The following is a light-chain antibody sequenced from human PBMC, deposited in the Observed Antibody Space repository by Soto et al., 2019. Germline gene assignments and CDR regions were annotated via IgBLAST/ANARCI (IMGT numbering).Light chain of an antibody. CDR3: SSYAGRDIWV. V-gene: IGLV2-8*01. CDR1: SVDINY. Sequence: QSELTQPPSASGSRGQSVTISCTGTSVDINYVSWFQQHPGKAPKLIIYEVTKRPSGVPDRFSGSKSGNTASLTVSGLQDDDEADYYCSSYAGRDIWVFGGGTKLTVL. J-gene: IGLJ3*02. CDR2: EVT.